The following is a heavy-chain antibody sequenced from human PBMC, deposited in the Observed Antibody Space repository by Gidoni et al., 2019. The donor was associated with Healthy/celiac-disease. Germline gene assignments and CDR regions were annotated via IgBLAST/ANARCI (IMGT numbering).Heavy chain of an antibody. CDR2: IRSKAYGGTT. Sequence: EVQLVASGGGLVQPGRSLRLSCTASGFTFGDYAMSWFRQAPGKGLEWVGFIRSKAYGGTTEYAASVKGRFTISRDDSKSIAYLQMNSLKTEDTAVYYCTRDGGSHWFDPWGQGTLVTVSS. D-gene: IGHD1-26*01. V-gene: IGHV3-49*03. CDR1: GFTFGDYA. J-gene: IGHJ5*02. CDR3: TRDGGSHWFDP.